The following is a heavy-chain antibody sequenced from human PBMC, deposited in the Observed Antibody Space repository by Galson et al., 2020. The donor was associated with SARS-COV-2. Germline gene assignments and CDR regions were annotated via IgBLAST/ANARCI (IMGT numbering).Heavy chain of an antibody. D-gene: IGHD2-2*01. Sequence: PGGSLRLSCAASGFDFNYYPMGWVRQAPGKGPEWVSSISGSGVDTYYADSVKGRFTISRDNFKKRLFLQMNSLRVEDTAVYYCAKDRKKPRNIVVVPSTGDHWGQGTLVTVSS. CDR3: AKDRKKPRNIVVVPSTGDH. V-gene: IGHV3-23*01. J-gene: IGHJ4*02. CDR2: ISGSGVDT. CDR1: GFDFNYYP.